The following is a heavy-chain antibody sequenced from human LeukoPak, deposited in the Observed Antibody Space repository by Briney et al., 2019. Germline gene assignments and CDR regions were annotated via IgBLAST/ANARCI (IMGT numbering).Heavy chain of an antibody. CDR1: GGSFSGYY. J-gene: IGHJ4*02. CDR3: ARAKGIGLRGYSYGYYFDY. D-gene: IGHD5-18*01. Sequence: SETLSLTCAVYGGSFSGYYWSWIRQPPGKGLEWIGEINHSGSTNYNPSLKSRVTISVDTSKNQFSLKLSSMTAADTAVYYCARAKGIGLRGYSYGYYFDYWGQGILVTVSS. CDR2: INHSGST. V-gene: IGHV4-34*01.